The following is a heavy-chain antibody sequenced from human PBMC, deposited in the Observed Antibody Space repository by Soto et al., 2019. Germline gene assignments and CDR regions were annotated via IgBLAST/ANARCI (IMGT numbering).Heavy chain of an antibody. D-gene: IGHD1-26*01. CDR1: GFTFSNYA. J-gene: IGHJ4*02. CDR2: ISGSGGST. Sequence: LGGSLRLSCAGSGFTFSNYAMSWVRQAPGKGLAWVSAISGSGGSTYYADSVKGRFTISRDNSKNTLYLQMNSLRAEDTALYYCAKVPVGATGRFDYWGQGTLVTVSS. CDR3: AKVPVGATGRFDY. V-gene: IGHV3-23*01.